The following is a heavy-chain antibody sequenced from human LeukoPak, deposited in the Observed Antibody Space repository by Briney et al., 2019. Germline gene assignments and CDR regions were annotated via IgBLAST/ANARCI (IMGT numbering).Heavy chain of an antibody. CDR2: IYHSGST. CDR1: GGSISSSCY. D-gene: IGHD3-10*01. V-gene: IGHV4-39*01. CDR3: ARQDGSGSYYKMRLDY. J-gene: IGHJ4*02. Sequence: SETLSLTCTVSGGSISSSCYWGWIRQPPGKGLEWIGNIYHSGSTYYNPSLKSRVTISVDTSKNQFSLKLSSVTAADTAVYYCARQDGSGSYYKMRLDYWGQGTLVTVSS.